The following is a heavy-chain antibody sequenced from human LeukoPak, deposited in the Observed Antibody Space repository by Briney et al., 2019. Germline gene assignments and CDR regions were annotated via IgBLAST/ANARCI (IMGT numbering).Heavy chain of an antibody. Sequence: SSETLSFTCTVSGGSISSNSYYWSWIRQPPGKRLEWIGEINHSGSTNYNPSLKSRVTISVDTPKNQFSLKLSSVTAADTAVYYCARLMGATGDYWGQGTLVTVSS. J-gene: IGHJ4*02. CDR1: GGSISSNSYY. CDR3: ARLMGATGDY. V-gene: IGHV4-39*07. CDR2: INHSGST. D-gene: IGHD1-26*01.